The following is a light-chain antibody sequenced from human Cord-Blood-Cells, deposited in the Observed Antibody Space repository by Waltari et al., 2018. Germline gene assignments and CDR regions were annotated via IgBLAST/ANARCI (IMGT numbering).Light chain of an antibody. V-gene: IGKV3-15*01. Sequence: EIVMTQSPATLSVSPGERATLSCRASQSVSSNLACYQQKPGKAPRLLIYGASTRATGIPARFSGSGSGTEFTLTISSLQSEDFAVYYCQQYNNWPPWTFGQGTKVEIK. CDR1: QSVSSN. J-gene: IGKJ1*01. CDR3: QQYNNWPPWT. CDR2: GAS.